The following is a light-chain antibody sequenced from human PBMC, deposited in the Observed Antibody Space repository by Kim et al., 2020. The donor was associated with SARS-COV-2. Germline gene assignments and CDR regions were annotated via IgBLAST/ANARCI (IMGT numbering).Light chain of an antibody. V-gene: IGKV3D-15*01. J-gene: IGKJ1*01. CDR2: GAS. CDR1: QSVSSN. CDR3: QQYKKWPPWT. Sequence: SPEERATLSCRASQSVSSNLAWYQQRPGQAPRLRIYGASTRATGIPARFSGSESGTEFTLTITSPQSEDSAVYYCQQYKKWPPWTFGQGTKVEIK.